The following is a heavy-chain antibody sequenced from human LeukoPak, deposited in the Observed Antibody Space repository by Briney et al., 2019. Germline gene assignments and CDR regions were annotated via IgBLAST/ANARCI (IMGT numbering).Heavy chain of an antibody. D-gene: IGHD3-10*01. CDR1: GFTFSSYS. J-gene: IGHJ5*02. Sequence: GGSLRLSCAASGFTFSSYSMNWVRQAPGKGLEWVSYISSSSSTIYYADSVKGRFTISRDNAKNSLYLQMNSLRAEDTAVYYCASDPGSYSPWGQGTLVTVSS. CDR3: ASDPGSYSP. V-gene: IGHV3-48*04. CDR2: ISSSSSTI.